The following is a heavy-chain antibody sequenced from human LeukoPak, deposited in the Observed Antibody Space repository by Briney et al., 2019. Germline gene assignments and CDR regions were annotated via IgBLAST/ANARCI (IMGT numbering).Heavy chain of an antibody. J-gene: IGHJ5*02. CDR3: ARHGVVCYMCNWFDP. D-gene: IGHD2-8*01. Sequence: SETLSLTCTVSGGSISSSNYYWGWIRQPPGKGPEWIGSIYYTGSTYYNPSLKSRVTMSVDTSKNRFSLKLSSVTAADTAVYYCARHGVVCYMCNWFDPWGQGTLVTVSS. CDR1: GGSISSSNYY. CDR2: IYYTGST. V-gene: IGHV4-39*01.